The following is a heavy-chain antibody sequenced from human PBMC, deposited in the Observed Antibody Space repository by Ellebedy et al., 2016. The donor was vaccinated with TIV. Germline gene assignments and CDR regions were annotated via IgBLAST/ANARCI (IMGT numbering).Heavy chain of an antibody. CDR1: GFTFSSYA. J-gene: IGHJ4*02. CDR2: ISGSGGST. V-gene: IGHV3-23*01. Sequence: PGGSLRLSCAASGFTFSSYAMSWVRQAPGKGLEWVSAISGSGGSTYYADSVKGRFTISRDNSKNTLYLQMNSLRAGDTAVYYCAKDLKDLRVPFDYWGQGTLVTVSS. CDR3: AKDLKDLRVPFDY. D-gene: IGHD5/OR15-5a*01.